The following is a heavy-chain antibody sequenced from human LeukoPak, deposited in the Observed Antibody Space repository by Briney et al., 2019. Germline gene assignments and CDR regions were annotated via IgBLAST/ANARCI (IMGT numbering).Heavy chain of an antibody. D-gene: IGHD6-19*01. CDR2: IKNSGNT. Sequence: SETLSLTCSVSGGSISSYFWSWIRQPAGKGLEWIGRIKNSGNTNYNPSLESRVTLSLGTSKNQFSLNLSSVTAADTAVYYCAGEGSSSGWRPFDIWGQGTVVTVSS. J-gene: IGHJ3*02. CDR1: GGSISSYF. CDR3: AGEGSSSGWRPFDI. V-gene: IGHV4-4*07.